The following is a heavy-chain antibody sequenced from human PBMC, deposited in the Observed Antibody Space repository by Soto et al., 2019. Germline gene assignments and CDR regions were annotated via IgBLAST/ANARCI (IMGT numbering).Heavy chain of an antibody. CDR3: ARWEYYDKAAGFDP. V-gene: IGHV1-69*13. J-gene: IGHJ5*02. CDR2: IIPIFGTA. Sequence: ASVKVSCKASGGTFSSYAISWVRQAPGQGLEWMGGIIPIFGTANYAQKFQGRVTITADESTSTAYMELSSLRSEDTAVYYCARWEYYDKAAGFDPWGQGTLVTVSS. CDR1: GGTFSSYA. D-gene: IGHD3-9*01.